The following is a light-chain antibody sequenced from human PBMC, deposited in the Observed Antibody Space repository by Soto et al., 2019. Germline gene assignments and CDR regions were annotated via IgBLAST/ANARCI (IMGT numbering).Light chain of an antibody. CDR2: AAS. CDR3: QQSYSTLRT. J-gene: IGKJ1*01. CDR1: QSISTY. V-gene: IGKV1-39*01. Sequence: DIQMTQSPSSLSASVGDSVTITCRASQSISTYLNWYQQKPGKAPKVLIYAASSLQSGVPSRFSGSGSGTDFTLTISSLQPEDFATYYCQQSYSTLRTFGQGTKLEI.